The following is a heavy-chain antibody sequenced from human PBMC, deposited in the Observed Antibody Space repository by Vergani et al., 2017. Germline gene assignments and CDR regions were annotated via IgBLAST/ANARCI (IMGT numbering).Heavy chain of an antibody. CDR2: ISSNGGST. CDR3: AKHWDIAAAGHFDY. J-gene: IGHJ4*02. D-gene: IGHD6-13*01. CDR1: GFTFSSYA. Sequence: EVQLVESGGGLVQPGGSLRLSCSASGFTFSSYAMHWVRQAPGKGLEYVSAISSNGGSTYYADSVKGRFTISRDNSKNTLYLQMSSLRAEDTAVYYCAKHWDIAAAGHFDYWGQGTLVTVSS. V-gene: IGHV3-64D*06.